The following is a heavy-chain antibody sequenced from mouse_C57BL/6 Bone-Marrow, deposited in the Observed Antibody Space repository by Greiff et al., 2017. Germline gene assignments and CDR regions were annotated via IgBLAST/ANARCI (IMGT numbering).Heavy chain of an antibody. D-gene: IGHD1-1*01. J-gene: IGHJ1*03. V-gene: IGHV1-81*01. CDR3: ARGDYYGSSLWYFDV. CDR2: IYPRSGNT. Sequence: VQLQQSGAELARPGASVKLSCKASGYTFTSYGISWVKQRTGQGLEWIGEIYPRSGNTYYNEKFKGKATLTADKSSSTAYMELRGLTSEDSAVYFCARGDYYGSSLWYFDVWGTGTTVTVSS. CDR1: GYTFTSYG.